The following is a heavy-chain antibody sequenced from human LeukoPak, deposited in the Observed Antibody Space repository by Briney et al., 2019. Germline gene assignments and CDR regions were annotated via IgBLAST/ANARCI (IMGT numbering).Heavy chain of an antibody. CDR3: ARDSSSWYYFDY. CDR2: LYYTGNT. CDR1: GGFNKSTSYY. Sequence: SETLSLTCSVSGGFNKSTSYYWGWIRQPPGKGLEWLGSLYYTGNTYYNPSLKSRVTISVDTSKNQFSLKLSSVTAADTAVYYCARDSSSWYYFDYWGQGTLVTVSS. J-gene: IGHJ4*02. D-gene: IGHD6-13*01. V-gene: IGHV4-39*07.